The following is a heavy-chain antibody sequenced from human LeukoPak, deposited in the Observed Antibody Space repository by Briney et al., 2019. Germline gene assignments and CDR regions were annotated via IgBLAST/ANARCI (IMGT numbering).Heavy chain of an antibody. D-gene: IGHD6-13*01. V-gene: IGHV4-38-2*02. Sequence: TPSETLSLTCTVSGYSISSGYYWGWIRQPPGKGLEWIGSIYHSGSTYYNPSLKSRVTISVDTSKNQFSLKLSSVTAADTAVYYCARDAGSSWYRRGAFDIWGQGTMVTVSS. CDR1: GYSISSGYY. CDR2: IYHSGST. CDR3: ARDAGSSWYRRGAFDI. J-gene: IGHJ3*02.